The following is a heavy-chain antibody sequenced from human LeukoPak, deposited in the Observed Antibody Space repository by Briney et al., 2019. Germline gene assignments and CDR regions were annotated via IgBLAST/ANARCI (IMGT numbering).Heavy chain of an antibody. V-gene: IGHV1-2*06. CDR2: INPNSGGT. J-gene: IGHJ4*02. CDR3: ARTRALGPYGSGSYSDY. D-gene: IGHD3-10*01. Sequence: ASVKVSCKASGYTFTGYYMHWVRQAPGQGLEWMGRINPNSGGTNYAQKFQGRVTMTRDTSISTAYMELIRLRSDDTAVYYCARTRALGPYGSGSYSDYWGQGTLVTVSS. CDR1: GYTFTGYY.